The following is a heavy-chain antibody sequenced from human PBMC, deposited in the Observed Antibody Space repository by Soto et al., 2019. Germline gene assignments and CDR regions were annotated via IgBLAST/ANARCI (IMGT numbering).Heavy chain of an antibody. J-gene: IGHJ4*02. Sequence: EVQLLESGGGLVQPGGSLRLSCAASGFTFGTYAMSWVRQAPGKGLEWVSGISGSGDSTYYADSVKGRFTISRDNSKNTLYLQRNSLGAEDTAVYYCGKRGGDNWGNIDYWGQGTLVTVSS. D-gene: IGHD7-27*01. CDR1: GFTFGTYA. CDR2: ISGSGDST. V-gene: IGHV3-23*01. CDR3: GKRGGDNWGNIDY.